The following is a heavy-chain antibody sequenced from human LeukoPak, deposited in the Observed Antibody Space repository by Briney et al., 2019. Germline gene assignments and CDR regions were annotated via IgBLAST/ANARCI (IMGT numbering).Heavy chain of an antibody. CDR2: IKQDESER. V-gene: IGHV3-7*01. CDR3: ARDKIVGATFLDY. D-gene: IGHD1-26*01. Sequence: GGSLRLSCAASVFTFSTYNMNWVRQAPGKGLEWVANIKQDESERYYVDSVKGRFTISRDNAKNSLYLQMNSLRAEDTAVYYCARDKIVGATFLDYWGQGTLVTVSS. J-gene: IGHJ4*02. CDR1: VFTFSTYN.